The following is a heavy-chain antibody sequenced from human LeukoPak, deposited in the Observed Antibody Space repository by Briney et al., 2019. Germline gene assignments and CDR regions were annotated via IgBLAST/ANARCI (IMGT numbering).Heavy chain of an antibody. Sequence: ASVRVSCKTSGYTFTNYDINGVRQATGQGLEWMGWMNPNSGNTGYAQKFQGRVTMTRNTSISTAYMELSSLRSEDTAVYYCARPHCSSTDCHPPEWFDPWGQGTLVTVSS. D-gene: IGHD2-2*01. CDR1: GYTFTNYD. V-gene: IGHV1-8*01. J-gene: IGHJ5*02. CDR3: ARPHCSSTDCHPPEWFDP. CDR2: MNPNSGNT.